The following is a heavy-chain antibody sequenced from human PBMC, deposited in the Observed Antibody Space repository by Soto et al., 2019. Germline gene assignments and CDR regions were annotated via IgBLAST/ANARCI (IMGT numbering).Heavy chain of an antibody. CDR1: GGSFDDFY. D-gene: IGHD3-10*01. CDR3: ARGQLVWYGDLTPYHRDMDV. J-gene: IGHJ6*04. V-gene: IGHV4-34*02. CDR2: ISHDGGT. Sequence: QVQLQQWGAGLLRPSETLSLTCAFYGGSFDDFYWSWVRQSPGKGLEWVGEISHDGGTNYSPSLPSRVSISVDTSKNQFSLHLRSVTAADTGLYYCARGQLVWYGDLTPYHRDMDVWGNGNKVTVSS.